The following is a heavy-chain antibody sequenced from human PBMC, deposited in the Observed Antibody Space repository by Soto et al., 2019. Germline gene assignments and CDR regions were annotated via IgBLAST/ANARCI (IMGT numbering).Heavy chain of an antibody. CDR3: VRRRIGWYFDL. Sequence: QVQLVESGGGVVQPGRSLRLSCAASGFTFSSYGMHWVRQAPGKGLEWVAVIWYDGSNKYYADSVKGRFTISRDNSKNTLYLQMNSLRAEDTAVYYCVRRRIGWYFDLWGRGTLVTVSS. CDR2: IWYDGSNK. V-gene: IGHV3-33*01. J-gene: IGHJ2*01. CDR1: GFTFSSYG.